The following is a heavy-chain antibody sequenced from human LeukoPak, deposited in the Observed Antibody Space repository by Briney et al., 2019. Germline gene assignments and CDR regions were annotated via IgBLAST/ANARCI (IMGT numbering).Heavy chain of an antibody. CDR2: IIPIFGTA. J-gene: IGHJ5*02. CDR3: ASVGYSSSHRVGFDP. Sequence: SVKVSCKASGGTFSSYAISRVRQAPGEGLEWMGGIIPIFGTANYAQKFQGRVTITADESTSTAYMELSSLRSEDTAVYYCASVGYSSSHRVGFDPWGQGTLVTVSS. CDR1: GGTFSSYA. D-gene: IGHD6-13*01. V-gene: IGHV1-69*13.